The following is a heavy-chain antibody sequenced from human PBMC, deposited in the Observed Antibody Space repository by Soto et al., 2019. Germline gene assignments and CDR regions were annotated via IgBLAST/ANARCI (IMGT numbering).Heavy chain of an antibody. CDR3: AKDNRAKWLDVRRESFAV. CDR1: GFTFDDYP. V-gene: IGHV3-43*01. J-gene: IGHJ3*01. CDR2: ISWDGAST. Sequence: GGSLRLSCAASGFTFDDYPMHWVRQAPGKGLQWVSLISWDGASTSLADSVQGRFTVSRDNSKNSLYLHMNSVRAEDTALYFCAKDNRAKWLDVRRESFAVWGQGTVVTVAS. D-gene: IGHD6-19*01.